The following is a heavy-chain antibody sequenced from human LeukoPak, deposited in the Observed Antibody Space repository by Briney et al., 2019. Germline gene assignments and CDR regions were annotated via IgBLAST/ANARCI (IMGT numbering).Heavy chain of an antibody. D-gene: IGHD5-24*01. CDR2: LYPGDSDS. CDR1: GYSFFSNYW. V-gene: IGHV5-51*01. Sequence: LGESLTISCKAYGYSFFSNYWIAWVRQMPGKGLEWMGILYPGDSDSRYSPSFQGQVTISADRSISTAYLHWRSLYVSDTAMYYCASASRDGYNQNFDYWGQGTLVTVSS. CDR3: ASASRDGYNQNFDY. J-gene: IGHJ4*02.